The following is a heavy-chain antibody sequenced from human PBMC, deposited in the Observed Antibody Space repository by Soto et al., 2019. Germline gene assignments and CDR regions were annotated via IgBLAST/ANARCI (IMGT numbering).Heavy chain of an antibody. CDR2: VYYSGTT. V-gene: IGHV4-61*01. Sequence: PSETLSLTCSVSGGSVSNKTYYWSWIRQPPGKRLEWIGYVYYSGTTNYNPSLKSRVTISVDLSKNQFSLRLSSVTTADTALYYCARTAAVPNTLRSRYFFDYWGQGTLVTVSS. CDR3: ARTAAVPNTLRSRYFFDY. J-gene: IGHJ4*02. CDR1: GGSVSNKTYY. D-gene: IGHD6-25*01.